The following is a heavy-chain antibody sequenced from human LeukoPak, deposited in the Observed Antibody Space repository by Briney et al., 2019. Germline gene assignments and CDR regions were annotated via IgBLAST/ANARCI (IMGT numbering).Heavy chain of an antibody. CDR3: ARYAVGTTGRINWFDP. CDR1: GDSISSGGFY. CDR2: IYYSGST. J-gene: IGHJ5*02. D-gene: IGHD1-1*01. Sequence: PSETLSLTCTVSGDSISSGGFYWSWIRQPPGTGLEWIGYIYYSGSTNYNPSLKSRVTISVDTSKNQFSLKLSSVTAADTAVYYCARYAVGTTGRINWFDPWGQGTLVTVSS. V-gene: IGHV4-61*08.